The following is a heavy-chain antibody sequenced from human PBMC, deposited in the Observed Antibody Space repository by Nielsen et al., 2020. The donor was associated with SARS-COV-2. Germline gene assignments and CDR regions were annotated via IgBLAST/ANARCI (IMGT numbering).Heavy chain of an antibody. J-gene: IGHJ4*02. D-gene: IGHD6-19*01. CDR3: ARWRTYGNGWDF. Sequence: ASVKVSCKASGYTFSNFGLSWVRQAPGRGLEWIGWISGFNGNTNYLQKFKGRVTMTTHSSTCTVYMELRSLRADDTAIYYCARWRTYGNGWDFWGQGTLVTVSS. CDR2: ISGFNGNT. V-gene: IGHV1-18*01. CDR1: GYTFSNFG.